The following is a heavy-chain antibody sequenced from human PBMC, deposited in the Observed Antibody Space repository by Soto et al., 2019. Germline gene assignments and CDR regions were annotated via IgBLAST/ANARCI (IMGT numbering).Heavy chain of an antibody. CDR1: GFSISSGYY. V-gene: IGHV4-38-2*01. D-gene: IGHD6-13*01. CDR3: ASSLLTSRWYPGD. J-gene: IGHJ4*02. Sequence: PSETLSLTCAVSGFSISSGYYWGWFRQTPGKGLEWIGSIYHSGTTYYNPSLQSRVSISIDKSKNHFSLQLKSVTAADTAVYHCASSLLTSRWYPGDWGKGIRGFVSS. CDR2: IYHSGTT.